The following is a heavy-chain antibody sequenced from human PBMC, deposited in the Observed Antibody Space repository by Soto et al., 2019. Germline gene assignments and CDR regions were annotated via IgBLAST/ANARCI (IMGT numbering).Heavy chain of an antibody. CDR2: MYYSGGS. J-gene: IGHJ6*02. CDR3: ARGGYCNGSACRGAFYYFQYGMDV. D-gene: IGHD2-15*01. V-gene: IGHV4-59*01. Sequence: ETLSLTCTVSGCSISYYYGSLIRHPHGKGLKWIGYMYYSGGSNYNPSLNSRVTISVDTSKNQFSLKLTSVTAADTAVYHCARGGYCNGSACRGAFYYFQYGMDVWGQGTTVTVSS. CDR1: GCSISYYY.